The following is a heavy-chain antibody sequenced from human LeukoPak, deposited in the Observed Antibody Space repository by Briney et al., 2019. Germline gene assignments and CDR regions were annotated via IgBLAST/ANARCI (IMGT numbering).Heavy chain of an antibody. V-gene: IGHV4-34*01. D-gene: IGHD5-12*01. CDR1: GGAFSDYY. J-gene: IGHJ4*02. Sequence: SETLSLTCGVSGGAFSDYYWSWIRQAPGKGLEWVGEMIQSGSSNYNPSLRSRVTISGDTSRNQFSLKLNSLTAADTAVYYCARGNIVATILGGLHGTTAFDFWGQGILVTVSS. CDR2: MIQSGSS. CDR3: ARGNIVATILGGLHGTTAFDF.